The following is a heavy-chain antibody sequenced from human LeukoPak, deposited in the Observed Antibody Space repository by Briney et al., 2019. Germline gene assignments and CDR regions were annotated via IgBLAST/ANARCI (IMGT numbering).Heavy chain of an antibody. J-gene: IGHJ3*02. CDR3: ARGPSIAARYDAFDI. CDR2: ISSSGNTT. V-gene: IGHV3-48*03. D-gene: IGHD6-6*01. CDR1: EFTFTSYE. Sequence: PAGSLRLSCAASEFTFTSYELNWVRQAPGKELEWVSYISSSGNTTSYADSVKGRLTISRDNAKNSLYLQVISLIAEDTAVYYCARGPSIAARYDAFDIWGQGTMVTVSS.